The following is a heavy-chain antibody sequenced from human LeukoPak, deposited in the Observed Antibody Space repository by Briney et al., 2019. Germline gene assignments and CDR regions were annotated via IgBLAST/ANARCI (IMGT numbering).Heavy chain of an antibody. J-gene: IGHJ4*02. V-gene: IGHV3-23*01. CDR2: ISGSGGGT. D-gene: IGHD6-19*01. Sequence: GGSLRLSCGASGFTFNSYAVSWVRQAPGKGLEWVSAISGSGGGTYYADSVKGRFTISRDNSKNTVYLQMNMLSAEDTAVYYCAKATTGYSSGRYPGWPVDCWGQGTLVTVSS. CDR3: AKATTGYSSGRYPGWPVDC. CDR1: GFTFNSYA.